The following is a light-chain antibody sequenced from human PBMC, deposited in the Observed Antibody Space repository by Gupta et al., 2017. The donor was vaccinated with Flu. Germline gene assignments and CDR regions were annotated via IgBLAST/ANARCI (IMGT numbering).Light chain of an antibody. CDR1: SSDVGGYNY. Sequence: QSALILPPSASASPAPSITISCTGTSSDVGGYNYFSWYQQHPGTATNLMLYDVSNRPSGVSNRFSGSKSGTAASLTISGLQAEDDADYYCSSYTSSSTYVFGTGTKVTVL. J-gene: IGLJ1*01. V-gene: IGLV2-14*01. CDR2: DVS. CDR3: SSYTSSSTYV.